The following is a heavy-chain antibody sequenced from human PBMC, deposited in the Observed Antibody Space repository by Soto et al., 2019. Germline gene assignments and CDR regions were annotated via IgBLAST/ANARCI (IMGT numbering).Heavy chain of an antibody. Sequence: QGQLQQSGPGLVKPSQTLSLTCAISGDSVSSDITSWNWIRQSPSRGLEWLGRTYYRSKWFHDYAAYVKSLITISPDTSKNQFSLELNSMAPEDTAVYYCARGNALDVWGQGTVVTVSS. CDR3: ARGNALDV. CDR2: TYYRSKWFH. CDR1: GDSVSSDITS. V-gene: IGHV6-1*01. J-gene: IGHJ3*01. D-gene: IGHD3-10*01.